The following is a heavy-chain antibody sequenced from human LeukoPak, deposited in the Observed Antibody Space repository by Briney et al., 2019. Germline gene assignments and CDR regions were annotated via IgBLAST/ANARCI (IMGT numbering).Heavy chain of an antibody. D-gene: IGHD3-22*01. Sequence: GGSLRLSCAAPGFTFSTYAIHWVRQAPGKGLEWVAVVSHDGSNKYYADSVKGRFTISRDNSKNTLYLQMNSLRVEDTAVYYCARDHLDSSGNYRSYYFDSWGQGTLVTVSS. CDR1: GFTFSTYA. J-gene: IGHJ4*02. CDR2: VSHDGSNK. CDR3: ARDHLDSSGNYRSYYFDS. V-gene: IGHV3-30-3*01.